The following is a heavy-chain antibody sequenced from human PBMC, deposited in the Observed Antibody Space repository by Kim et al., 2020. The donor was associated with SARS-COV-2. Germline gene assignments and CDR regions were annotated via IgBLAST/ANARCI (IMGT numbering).Heavy chain of an antibody. J-gene: IGHJ5*02. Sequence: GGSLRLSCAASGFTFSSYGMHWVRQAPGKGLEWVAVISYDGSNKYYADSVKGRFTISRDNSKNTLYLQMNSLRAEDTAVYYCARETAQLWFGELSLYNWFDPWGQGTLVNVSS. CDR1: GFTFSSYG. V-gene: IGHV3-33*05. D-gene: IGHD3-10*01. CDR3: ARETAQLWFGELSLYNWFDP. CDR2: ISYDGSNK.